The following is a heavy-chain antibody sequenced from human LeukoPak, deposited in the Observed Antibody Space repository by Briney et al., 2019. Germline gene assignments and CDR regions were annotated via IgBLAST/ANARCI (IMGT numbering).Heavy chain of an antibody. Sequence: SETLSLTCTVSGASVNSYYWDWIRQPPGKGLEWIGCISDSGRTYYNPSLKSRVTISLGTSNNQFSLRLTSVPAADSAMYYCTKGYYEPFDSWGQGTLVTVSS. CDR1: GASVNSYY. V-gene: IGHV4-59*02. CDR3: TKGYYEPFDS. J-gene: IGHJ4*02. CDR2: ISDSGRT. D-gene: IGHD3-22*01.